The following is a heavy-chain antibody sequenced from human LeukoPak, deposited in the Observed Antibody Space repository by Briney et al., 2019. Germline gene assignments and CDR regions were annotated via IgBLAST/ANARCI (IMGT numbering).Heavy chain of an antibody. D-gene: IGHD3-9*01. V-gene: IGHV4-34*01. J-gene: IGHJ4*02. Sequence: PSETLSLTCAVYGESFSGYYWSWIRQPPGKGLEWIGEINHSGSTNYNPSLKSRVTISVDTSKNQFSLKLSSVTAADTAVYYCARRRRYYDILTGYWPTPFDYWGQGTLVNVSS. CDR2: INHSGST. CDR3: ARRRRYYDILTGYWPTPFDY. CDR1: GESFSGYY.